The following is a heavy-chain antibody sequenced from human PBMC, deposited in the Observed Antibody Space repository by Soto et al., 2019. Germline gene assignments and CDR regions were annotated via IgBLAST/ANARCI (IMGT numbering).Heavy chain of an antibody. CDR2: IYSGGSA. CDR3: ARHGYSYGGGYFDY. CDR1: GFTVSSNY. D-gene: IGHD5-18*01. J-gene: IGHJ4*02. Sequence: EVQLVESGGGLVQPGGSLRLSCAASGFTVSSNYMSWVRQAPGKGLEWVSVIYSGGSAYYADSVKGRFTISRDNSKNTLYLQMNSLRAEGTGAYYCARHGYSYGGGYFDYWGQGTLVTVSS. V-gene: IGHV3-66*04.